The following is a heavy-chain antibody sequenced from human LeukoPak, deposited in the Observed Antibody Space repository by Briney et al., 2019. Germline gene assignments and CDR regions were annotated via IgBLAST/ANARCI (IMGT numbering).Heavy chain of an antibody. Sequence: GGSLRLSCAASGFTFSSYGMHWVRQAPGKGLEWVAVISYDGSNKYYADSVKGRFTISRDDSKNTLYLQMHSLRAEDTAVYYCARDYRGYCSSTSCLLYYGMDVWGQGTTVTVSS. CDR3: ARDYRGYCSSTSCLLYYGMDV. CDR2: ISYDGSNK. J-gene: IGHJ6*02. D-gene: IGHD2-2*01. CDR1: GFTFSSYG. V-gene: IGHV3-30*03.